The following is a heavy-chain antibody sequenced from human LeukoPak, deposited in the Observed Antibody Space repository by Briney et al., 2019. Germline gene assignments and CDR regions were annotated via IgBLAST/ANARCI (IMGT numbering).Heavy chain of an antibody. CDR2: IYYSGST. Sequence: SETLSLTCTVSGGSINSYYWSWIRQPPGKGLEWIGYIYYSGSTNYNPSLKSRVTISEDTSKNQFSLKLSSVTAADTAVYYCARGPTRYYFDYWGQGTLVTVSS. J-gene: IGHJ4*02. CDR3: ARGPTRYYFDY. CDR1: GGSINSYY. V-gene: IGHV4-59*01. D-gene: IGHD1-1*01.